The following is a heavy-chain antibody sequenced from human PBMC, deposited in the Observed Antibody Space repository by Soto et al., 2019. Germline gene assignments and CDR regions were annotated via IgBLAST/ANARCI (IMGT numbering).Heavy chain of an antibody. CDR2: INAYNGNT. V-gene: IGHV1-18*01. CDR1: GYTFTSYG. J-gene: IGHJ1*01. D-gene: IGHD4-4*01. Sequence: SVKVSCKASGYTFTSYGIRWVRQAPGQGLEWMGWINAYNGNTDYAQKFQGRVTMTTDTSTSTAYMELSSLRSEDTAVYYCARGLDYSPALRHWGQGTLVTVSS. CDR3: ARGLDYSPALRH.